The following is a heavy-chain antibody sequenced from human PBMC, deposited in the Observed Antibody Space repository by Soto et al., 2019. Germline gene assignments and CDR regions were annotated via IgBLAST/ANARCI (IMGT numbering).Heavy chain of an antibody. V-gene: IGHV3-48*02. Sequence: EVQLVESGGGLVQPGGSLRLSCAASGFTFSSYTMNWVRQAPGKGLEWVSYISGSSGTTYYADSVKGRFTISRDNAKNSLYLQLKSLRDEDKAVYYCARDSPVIEVQLQSKFMDVWGQGTTVTVSS. CDR3: ARDSPVIEVQLQSKFMDV. CDR2: ISGSSGTT. J-gene: IGHJ6*02. CDR1: GFTFSSYT. D-gene: IGHD1-1*01.